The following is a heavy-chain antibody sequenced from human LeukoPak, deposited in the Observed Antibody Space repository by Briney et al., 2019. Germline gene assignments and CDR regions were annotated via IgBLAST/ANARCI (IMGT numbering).Heavy chain of an antibody. CDR2: IYHSGSA. D-gene: IGHD4-23*01. CDR3: ARDGGNSGAFDI. V-gene: IGHV4-4*02. Sequence: SETLSLTCAVSGGSISSSNWWSWVRQPPGKGLEWIGEIYHSGSADYNPSLKSRVTISVDKSKNQFSLKLSSVTAADTAVYYCARDGGNSGAFDIWGQGTMVTVSS. CDR1: GGSISSSNW. J-gene: IGHJ3*02.